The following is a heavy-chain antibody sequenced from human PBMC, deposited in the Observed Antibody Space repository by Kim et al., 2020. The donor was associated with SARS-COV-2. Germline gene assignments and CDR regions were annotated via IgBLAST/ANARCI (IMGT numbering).Heavy chain of an antibody. D-gene: IGHD3-3*01. V-gene: IGHV3-48*02. CDR2: ISSSSSTI. CDR3: AREISSQIVQTKTYYDFWSGYYRDAFDI. J-gene: IGHJ3*02. Sequence: GGSLRLSCAASGFTFSSYSMNWVRQAPGKGLEWVSYISSSSSTIYYADSVKGRFTISRDNAKNSLYLQMNSLRDEDTAVYYCAREISSQIVQTKTYYDFWSGYYRDAFDIWGQGTMVTVSS. CDR1: GFTFSSYS.